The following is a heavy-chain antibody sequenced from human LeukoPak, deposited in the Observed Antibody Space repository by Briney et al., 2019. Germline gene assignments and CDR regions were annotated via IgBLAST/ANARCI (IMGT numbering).Heavy chain of an antibody. V-gene: IGHV4-30-4*08. D-gene: IGHD3-22*01. CDR1: GGSISSNGCY. CDR3: ARVQKSNSGYYYLADS. J-gene: IGHJ4*02. Sequence: SETLSLTCTVSGGSISSNGCYWTWIRQLPGKGLEWIGYIYHSGSTYYKPSLKSRITISVDTSKNQFSLKLSSVTVADTAVYYCARVQKSNSGYYYLADSWGPGTLVPVSS. CDR2: IYHSGST.